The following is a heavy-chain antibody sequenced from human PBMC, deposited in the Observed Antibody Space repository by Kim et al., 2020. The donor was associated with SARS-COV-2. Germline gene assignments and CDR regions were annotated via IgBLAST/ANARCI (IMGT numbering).Heavy chain of an antibody. CDR2: IIPIFGTA. CDR1: GGTFSSYA. Sequence: SVKVSCKASGGTFSSYAISWVRQAPGQGLEWMGGIIPIFGTANYAQKFQGRVTITADESTSTAYMELSSLRSEDTAVYYCGSSGWSLYYYYGMDVWGQGTTVTISS. V-gene: IGHV1-69*13. D-gene: IGHD6-19*01. J-gene: IGHJ6*02. CDR3: GSSGWSLYYYYGMDV.